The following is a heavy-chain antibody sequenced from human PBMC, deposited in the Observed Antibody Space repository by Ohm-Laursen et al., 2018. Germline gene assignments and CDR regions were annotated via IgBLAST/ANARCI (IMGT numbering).Heavy chain of an antibody. J-gene: IGHJ3*02. V-gene: IGHV3-48*01. D-gene: IGHD3-10*01. CDR3: ARRIKGYYYGQNAFDI. CDR2: ISSTSTTI. CDR1: GFIFSSHS. Sequence: SLRLSCSASGFIFSSHSMNWVRQAPGKGLEWVSYISSTSTTIYHADSVKGRFTISRDNAKNSLYLQMNSLRAEDTAVYYCARRIKGYYYGQNAFDIWGQGTMVTVSS.